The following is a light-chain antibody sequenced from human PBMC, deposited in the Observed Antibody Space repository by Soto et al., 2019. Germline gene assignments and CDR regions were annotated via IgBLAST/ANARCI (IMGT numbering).Light chain of an antibody. CDR2: DVS. J-gene: IGKJ1*01. Sequence: DIQMTQSPSTLSASVGDRVTLTCRASQSIKTWLAWYQQKPGRAPKLLIYDVSTLESGVPSRFIGSGFGTEFTLTISSLQPDDFATYYCQQYNDYSWTFGQGTKVDI. CDR3: QQYNDYSWT. CDR1: QSIKTW. V-gene: IGKV1-5*01.